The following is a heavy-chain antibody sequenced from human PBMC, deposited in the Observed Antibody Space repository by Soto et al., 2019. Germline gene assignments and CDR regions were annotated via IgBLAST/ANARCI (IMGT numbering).Heavy chain of an antibody. CDR2: ISAYNGNT. V-gene: IGHV1-18*01. Sequence: QVQLVQSGAEVKKPGASVKVSCKASGYTFTSYGISWVRQAPGQGLEWMGWISAYNGNTNNAQKLQGRVTMTTDTATSTANMELRSRRSDDTAVYYCARDRGAYGMDVWGQGTTVTVSS. CDR1: GYTFTSYG. J-gene: IGHJ6*02. CDR3: ARDRGAYGMDV.